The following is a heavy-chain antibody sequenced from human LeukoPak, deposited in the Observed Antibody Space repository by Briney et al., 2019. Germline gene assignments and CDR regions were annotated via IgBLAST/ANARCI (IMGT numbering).Heavy chain of an antibody. D-gene: IGHD2-21*02. CDR1: EFSVGSNY. CDR2: IYSGGST. V-gene: IGHV3-66*01. CDR3: ARDGHSILWWRLLFGRYYFDY. J-gene: IGHJ4*02. Sequence: GGSLRLSCAASEFSVGSNYMTWVRQAPGKGLEWVSLIYSGGSTYYADSVKGRFTISRDNSKNTLYLQMNSLRAEDTAVYYCARDGHSILWWRLLFGRYYFDYWGQGTLVTVSS.